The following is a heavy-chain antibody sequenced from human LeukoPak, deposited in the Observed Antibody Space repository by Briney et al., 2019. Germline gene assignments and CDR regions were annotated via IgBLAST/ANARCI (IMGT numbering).Heavy chain of an antibody. V-gene: IGHV4-31*03. CDR1: GGSISSSNYY. D-gene: IGHD6-19*01. Sequence: PAETLSLTCTVSGGSISSSNYYWGWIRQPPGRGLEWIGYIYYSGSTYYNPSLKSRVTISVDTSKNQFSLKLSSVTAADTAVYYCARVSRNPYSSGWYSTNAFDIWGRGTMVTVSS. CDR3: ARVSRNPYSSGWYSTNAFDI. J-gene: IGHJ3*02. CDR2: IYYSGST.